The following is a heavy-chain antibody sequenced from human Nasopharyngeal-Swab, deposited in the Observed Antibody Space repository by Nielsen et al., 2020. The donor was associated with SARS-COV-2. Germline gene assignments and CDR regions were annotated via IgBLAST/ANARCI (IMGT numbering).Heavy chain of an antibody. CDR1: GFTLDDYA. CDR3: AKDTFHYYGDYYGMDV. Sequence: GGSLRLSCAASGFTLDDYAMHWVRQAPGKGLEWVSGISWNSGSIGYADSVKGRFTISRDNAKNSLYLQMNSLRAEDTALYYCAKDTFHYYGDYYGMDVWGQGTTVTVSS. J-gene: IGHJ6*02. V-gene: IGHV3-9*01. D-gene: IGHD3-10*01. CDR2: ISWNSGSI.